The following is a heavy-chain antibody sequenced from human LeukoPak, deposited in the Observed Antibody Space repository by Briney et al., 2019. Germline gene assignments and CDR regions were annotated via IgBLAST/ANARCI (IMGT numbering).Heavy chain of an antibody. Sequence: ASVKVSCKASGYTFTSYGISWVRQAPGQGLEWIGWISAYNGNTNYAQKPQGRVTMTTDTSTSTAYMELRSLRSDDTAVYYCARAQYSYGPDYWGQGTLVTVSS. CDR2: ISAYNGNT. J-gene: IGHJ4*02. D-gene: IGHD5-18*01. CDR3: ARAQYSYGPDY. CDR1: GYTFTSYG. V-gene: IGHV1-18*01.